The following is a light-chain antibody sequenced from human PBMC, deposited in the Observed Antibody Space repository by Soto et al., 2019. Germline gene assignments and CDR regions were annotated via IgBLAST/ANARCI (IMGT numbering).Light chain of an antibody. CDR2: EAS. V-gene: IGKV3-20*01. CDR3: QQYGSSPFT. CDR1: QNVRDSY. Sequence: EIVLTQSPGSLSLSPGDGAALSCRASQNVRDSYLAWHQQKPGQPPRLLIYEASRRAADIPARFSGSGSGTDFILTITRLEPEDVAVYFCQQYGSSPFTFGQGTKLEIK. J-gene: IGKJ2*01.